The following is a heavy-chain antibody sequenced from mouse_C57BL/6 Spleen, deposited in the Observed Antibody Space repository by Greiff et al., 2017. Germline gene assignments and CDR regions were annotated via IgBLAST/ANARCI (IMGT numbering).Heavy chain of an antibody. D-gene: IGHD2-12*01. CDR2: IYPGDGAT. V-gene: IGHV1-82*01. Sequence: VQLQQSGPELVKPGASVKISCKASGYAFSSSWMNWVKQRPGTGLEWIGRIYPGDGATNYNGKFKGTATLTSDNASSTAYMQLSSLTSEDSAVYFCAREDSSYYCDYGGQGTTLTVSS. CDR1: GYAFSSSW. J-gene: IGHJ2*01. CDR3: AREDSSYYCDY.